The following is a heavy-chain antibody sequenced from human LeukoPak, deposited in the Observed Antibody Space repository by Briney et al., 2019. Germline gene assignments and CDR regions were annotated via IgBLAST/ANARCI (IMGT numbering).Heavy chain of an antibody. V-gene: IGHV4-59*01. D-gene: IGHD4-23*01. J-gene: IGHJ4*02. CDR2: IYYNGDT. Sequence: SETLSLTCTVSGGSMISYYWTWIRQAPGKGLEWIGYIYYNGDTNYNPSLKSRVTMSIDTSKTHFSLNLRSVTAAGTAVYYCTRGTTVISLDYWGQGILVTVSS. CDR1: GGSMISYY. CDR3: TRGTTVISLDY.